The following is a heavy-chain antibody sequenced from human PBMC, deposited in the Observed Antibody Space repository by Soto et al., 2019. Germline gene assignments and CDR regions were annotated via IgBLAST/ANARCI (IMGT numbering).Heavy chain of an antibody. Sequence: EVQLVESGGGLVQPGGSLRLSCAASGFTFSSYSMNWVRQAPGKGLEWVSYISSSSSTIYYADSVKGRFTISRDNAKNSLYLQMNSLRAEDTDVYYCARDRGLRYFDWLFTEPLYYYYGMDVWGQGTTVTVSS. CDR1: GFTFSSYS. CDR2: ISSSSSTI. J-gene: IGHJ6*02. D-gene: IGHD3-9*01. CDR3: ARDRGLRYFDWLFTEPLYYYYGMDV. V-gene: IGHV3-48*01.